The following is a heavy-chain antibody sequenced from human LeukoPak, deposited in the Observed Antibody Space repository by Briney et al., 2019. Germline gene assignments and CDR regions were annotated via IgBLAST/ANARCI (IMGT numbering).Heavy chain of an antibody. V-gene: IGHV3-48*03. Sequence: PGGSLRLSCAASGVTSSSYEMKWVRQAPGKGLECHSYISGGADTMYYADSVKGRFTISRDNAKNSLYLQMNSLTAEDTAVYFCARVGSPQYFQDWGQGTLVTVSS. CDR3: ARVGSPQYFQD. D-gene: IGHD3-16*01. CDR1: GVTSSSYE. CDR2: ISGGADTM. J-gene: IGHJ1*01.